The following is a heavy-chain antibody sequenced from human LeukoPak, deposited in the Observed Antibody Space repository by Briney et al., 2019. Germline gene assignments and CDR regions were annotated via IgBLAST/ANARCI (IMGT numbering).Heavy chain of an antibody. Sequence: ASVKVSCKASGGTFSSYAISWVRQAPGQGLEWMGWINTNTGNPTYAQGFTGRFVFSLDTSVSTAYLQISSLKAEDTAVYYCARGVVPAAMSRCWFDPWGQGTLVTVSS. CDR2: INTNTGNP. CDR1: GGTFSSYA. V-gene: IGHV7-4-1*02. CDR3: ARGVVPAAMSRCWFDP. J-gene: IGHJ5*02. D-gene: IGHD2-2*01.